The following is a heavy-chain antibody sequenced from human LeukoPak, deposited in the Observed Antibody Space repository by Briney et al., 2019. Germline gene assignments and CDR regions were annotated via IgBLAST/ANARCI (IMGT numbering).Heavy chain of an antibody. CDR3: ARTDGAYLFDHFYS. V-gene: IGHV5-51*06. Sequence: GESLKTSCKGSGSRVPNSSIAWVRQLPGKGLEWMGIIYPGDSDTRYRPSLQGQVIISADKSISTAYLQWSSLKASDTAMYYCARTDGAYLFDHFYSWGQGTRVTVSS. CDR2: IYPGDSDT. D-gene: IGHD3-9*01. CDR1: GSRVPNSS. J-gene: IGHJ4*02.